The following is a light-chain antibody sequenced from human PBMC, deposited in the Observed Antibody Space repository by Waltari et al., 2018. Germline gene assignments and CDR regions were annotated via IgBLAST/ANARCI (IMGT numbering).Light chain of an antibody. J-gene: IGLJ1*01. CDR2: KNY. CDR1: SSNIGSEY. CDR3: GTWDNTLSAHV. Sequence: QSVLTQPPSVSATPGQKVTISCSGSSSNIGSEYVFWYQQVPGTAPKLLIYKNYQRPSGIPDRFPGSKSGTSATLDITGLQTGDEAQYYCGTWDNTLSAHVFGPGTEVTVL. V-gene: IGLV1-51*01.